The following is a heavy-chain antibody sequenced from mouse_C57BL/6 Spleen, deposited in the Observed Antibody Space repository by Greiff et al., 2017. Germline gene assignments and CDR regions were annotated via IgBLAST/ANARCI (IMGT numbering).Heavy chain of an antibody. CDR3: ARDLGLPPFDY. J-gene: IGHJ2*01. CDR2: ISYDGSN. CDR1: GYSITSGYY. V-gene: IGHV3-6*01. D-gene: IGHD2-4*01. Sequence: VQLQQSGPGLVKPSQSLSLTCSVTGYSITSGYYWNWIRQFPGNKLEWMGYISYDGSNNYNPSLKNRISITRDTSKNQFFLKLNSVTTEDTATYYCARDLGLPPFDYWGQGTTLTVSS.